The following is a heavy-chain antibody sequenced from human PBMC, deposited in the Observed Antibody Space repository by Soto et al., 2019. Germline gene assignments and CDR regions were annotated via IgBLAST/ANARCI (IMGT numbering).Heavy chain of an antibody. CDR1: GFTVSSNY. CDR3: AREGRLYYYDSSGYYFDY. CDR2: IYSGGST. D-gene: IGHD3-22*01. V-gene: IGHV3-53*01. J-gene: IGHJ4*02. Sequence: PGGSLRLSCAASGFTVSSNYMSWVRQAPGKGLEWVSVIYSGGSTYYADSVKGRFTISRDNSKNTLYLQMNSLRAEDTAVYYCAREGRLYYYDSSGYYFDYWGQGTLVTVSS.